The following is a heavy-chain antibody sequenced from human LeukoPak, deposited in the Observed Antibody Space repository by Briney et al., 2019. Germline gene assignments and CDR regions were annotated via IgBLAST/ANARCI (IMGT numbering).Heavy chain of an antibody. Sequence: ASVKVSCKASGYTFTGYYMHWVRQAPGQGLEWMGWINPNSGGTNYAQKFQGWVTMTRDTSISTAYMELSRLRSDDTAVYYCARGYCSGGSCYNNWFDPWGQGPWSPSPQ. J-gene: IGHJ5*02. CDR1: GYTFTGYY. CDR2: INPNSGGT. V-gene: IGHV1-2*04. D-gene: IGHD2-15*01. CDR3: ARGYCSGGSCYNNWFDP.